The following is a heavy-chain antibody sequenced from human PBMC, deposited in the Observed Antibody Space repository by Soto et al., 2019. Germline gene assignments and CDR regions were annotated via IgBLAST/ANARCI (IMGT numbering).Heavy chain of an antibody. Sequence: QVQLVESGGGVVQPGRSLRLSCAASGFTFSSYGMHWVRQAPGKGLEWVAVISYDGSNKYYADSVKGRFTISRDNSKNTLYLQMNSVRAEDTAVYYCAKDGGGGMDVWGQGTTVTVSS. CDR3: AKDGGGGMDV. CDR1: GFTFSSYG. CDR2: ISYDGSNK. D-gene: IGHD3-16*01. V-gene: IGHV3-30*18. J-gene: IGHJ6*02.